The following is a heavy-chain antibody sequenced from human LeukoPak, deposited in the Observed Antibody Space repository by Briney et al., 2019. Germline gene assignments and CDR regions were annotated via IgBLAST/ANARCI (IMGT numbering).Heavy chain of an antibody. V-gene: IGHV1-46*01. Sequence: ASVKVSCKASGYTFTSYDINWVRQAPGQGLEWMGIINPSGGSTSYAQKFQGRVTMTRDMSTSTVYMELSSLRSEDTAVYYCARGQYYYGSGYYYYYMDVWGKGTTVTISS. J-gene: IGHJ6*03. CDR1: GYTFTSYD. CDR3: ARGQYYYGSGYYYYYMDV. D-gene: IGHD3-10*01. CDR2: INPSGGST.